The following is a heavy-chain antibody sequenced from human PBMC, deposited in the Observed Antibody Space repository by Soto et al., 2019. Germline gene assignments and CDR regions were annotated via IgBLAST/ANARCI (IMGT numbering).Heavy chain of an antibody. V-gene: IGHV4-4*02. CDR1: GGSISTNNW. D-gene: IGHD2-2*01. CDR2: VYHSGCN. CDR3: ARAKLCNALSCPHSFDT. J-gene: IGHJ4*02. Sequence: VQLQESGPGLVNASGTLSLTCGVSGGSISTNNWWSWVRRTPGQGLEWIAEVYHSGCNNYNPALKRRLTISVIKSKNQFSLRLTSVTAADSAVYYCARAKLCNALSCPHSFDTWGQGTLVSVSS.